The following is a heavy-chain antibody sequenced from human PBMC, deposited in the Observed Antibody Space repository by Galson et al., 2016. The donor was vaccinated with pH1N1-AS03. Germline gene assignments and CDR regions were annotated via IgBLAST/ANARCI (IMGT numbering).Heavy chain of an antibody. CDR2: IQYDESYR. CDR1: GFTLSGYG. CDR3: VKESPKEAGDY. Sequence: SLRLSCAASGFTLSGYGMHWVRQAPGKGPEWVAFIQYDESYRNYADSVKGRFSISRDIPKNTLYLQMNSLRVEDTAMFYCVKESPKEAGDYWGRGVMVTVSS. V-gene: IGHV3-30*02. J-gene: IGHJ4*02.